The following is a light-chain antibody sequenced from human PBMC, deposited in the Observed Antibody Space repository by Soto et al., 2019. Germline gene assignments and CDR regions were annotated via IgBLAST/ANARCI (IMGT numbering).Light chain of an antibody. J-gene: IGKJ4*01. Sequence: DIQLTQSPSLLSASVGDRVTITCRASQGISTYLAWYQQTSGKAPKLLISAASTLQRGVPSRFSGSGSGTQVTITISSLQPEDFATYYCQQLNAYPLTFGWGTRVEIK. CDR3: QQLNAYPLT. CDR1: QGISTY. V-gene: IGKV1-9*01. CDR2: AAS.